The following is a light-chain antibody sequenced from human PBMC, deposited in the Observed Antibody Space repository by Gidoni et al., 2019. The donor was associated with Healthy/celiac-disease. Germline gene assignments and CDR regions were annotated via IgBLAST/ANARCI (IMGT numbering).Light chain of an antibody. Sequence: QSALTHPASASGSPGLTITISCTGTSSDVGGYNYVSWYQQHPGKAPKLMIYEVSNRPSGVSNRFSGSKSGNTASLTISGLQAEDEADYYCSSYTSSSTSVVFGGGTKLTVL. V-gene: IGLV2-14*01. CDR3: SSYTSSSTSVV. CDR2: EVS. J-gene: IGLJ2*01. CDR1: SSDVGGYNY.